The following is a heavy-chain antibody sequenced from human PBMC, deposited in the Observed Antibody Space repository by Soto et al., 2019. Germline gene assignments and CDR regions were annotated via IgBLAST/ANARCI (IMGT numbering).Heavy chain of an antibody. CDR1: GFSLSTSGVG. CDR2: IYWDDDK. CDR3: AHVSITTGVPHFLN. J-gene: IGHJ1*01. Sequence: QITLKESGPTLVKPTQTLTLTCTFSGFSLSTSGVGVGWIRQPPGKALEWLALIYWDDDKRYSPSLQSRLTTTKDNSKKQVVLTMTNIQSVDTATYYCAHVSITTGVPHFLNWGQGTLVTVSS. V-gene: IGHV2-5*02. D-gene: IGHD1-20*01.